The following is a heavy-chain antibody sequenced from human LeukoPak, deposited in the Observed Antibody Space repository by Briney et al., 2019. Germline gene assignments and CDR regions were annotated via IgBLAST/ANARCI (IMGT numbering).Heavy chain of an antibody. CDR1: GGSFSGYY. Sequence: SETLSLTCAVYGGSFSGYYWSWLRQPPGKGVEGIGEINHSGSNKYNPSLKSRVTISVDTSKTQFSLKLSSVTAADTAVYYCARGRIRYSGSYDQRHPYRYWGQGTLVTVSS. V-gene: IGHV4-34*01. CDR2: INHSGSN. D-gene: IGHD1-26*01. CDR3: ARGRIRYSGSYDQRHPYRY. J-gene: IGHJ4*02.